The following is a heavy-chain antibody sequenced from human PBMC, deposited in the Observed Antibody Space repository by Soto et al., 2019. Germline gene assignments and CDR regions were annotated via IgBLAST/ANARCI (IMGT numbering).Heavy chain of an antibody. CDR1: GGSFSGYY. J-gene: IGHJ4*02. Sequence: KPSETLSLTCAVYGGSFSGYYWSWIRQPPGKGLEWIGEINHSGSTNYNPSLKSRVTISVDTSKNQFSLKLSSVTAADTAVYYCARGSRMIVTTYFEYFDYWGQWTLVTVSS. V-gene: IGHV4-34*01. CDR2: INHSGST. CDR3: ARGSRMIVTTYFEYFDY. D-gene: IGHD3-9*01.